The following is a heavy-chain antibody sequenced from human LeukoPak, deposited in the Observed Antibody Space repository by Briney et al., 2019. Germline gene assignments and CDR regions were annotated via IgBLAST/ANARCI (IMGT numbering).Heavy chain of an antibody. V-gene: IGHV3-23*01. CDR3: ARDPSGSSSGWYHFDY. D-gene: IGHD6-19*01. Sequence: GGSLRLSCAASGFTFSNYAMSWVRQAPGKGLDWVSGISVSGATTYYANSVKGRFTISRDNSKNTLNLQMNSLRAEDTAVYYCARDPSGSSSGWYHFDYWGQGSLVTVSS. J-gene: IGHJ4*02. CDR1: GFTFSNYA. CDR2: ISVSGATT.